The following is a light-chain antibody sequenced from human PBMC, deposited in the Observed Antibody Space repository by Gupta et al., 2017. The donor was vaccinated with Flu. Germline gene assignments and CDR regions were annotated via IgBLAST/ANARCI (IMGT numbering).Light chain of an antibody. Sequence: EIVMTQSPDTVSVSPGERATLSCRASQSVGNNLAWYQHKPGQAPRLLMYGASTRATGVPARFSGSGSGTGFTLTINSLQSEDVAVYYCQQYNNWPGTFGQGTRVEIK. CDR2: GAS. CDR1: QSVGNN. CDR3: QQYNNWPGT. V-gene: IGKV3-15*01. J-gene: IGKJ1*01.